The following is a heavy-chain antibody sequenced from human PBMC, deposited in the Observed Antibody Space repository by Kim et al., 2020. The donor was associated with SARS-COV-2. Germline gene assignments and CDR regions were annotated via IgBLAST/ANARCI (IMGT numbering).Heavy chain of an antibody. Sequence: ASVKVSCKVSGYTLTELSMHWVRQAPGKGLEWMGGFDPEDGETIYAQKFQGRVTMTEDTSTDTAYMELSSLRSEDTAVYYCATEGVITMIGNTGRRGAFDIWGQGTMVTVSS. CDR1: GYTLTELS. V-gene: IGHV1-24*01. D-gene: IGHD3-22*01. CDR2: FDPEDGET. CDR3: ATEGVITMIGNTGRRGAFDI. J-gene: IGHJ3*02.